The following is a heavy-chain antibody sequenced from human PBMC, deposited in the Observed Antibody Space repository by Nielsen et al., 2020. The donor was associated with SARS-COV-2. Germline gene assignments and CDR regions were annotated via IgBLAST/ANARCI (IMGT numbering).Heavy chain of an antibody. Sequence: GESLKISCAASGFTVSSNYMSWVRQAPGKGLEWVSAISGSGGSTYYADSVKGRFTISRDNSKNTLYLQMNSLRAEDTAVYYCAKSPYSSSWYVSIDYWGQGTLVTVSS. J-gene: IGHJ4*02. CDR1: GFTVSSNY. D-gene: IGHD6-13*01. CDR2: ISGSGGST. CDR3: AKSPYSSSWYVSIDY. V-gene: IGHV3-23*01.